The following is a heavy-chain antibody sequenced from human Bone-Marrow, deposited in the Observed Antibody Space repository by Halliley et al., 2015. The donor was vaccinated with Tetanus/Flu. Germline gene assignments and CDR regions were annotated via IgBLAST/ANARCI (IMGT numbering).Heavy chain of an antibody. D-gene: IGHD3-16*01. CDR2: IYYSGST. Sequence: TLSLTCTVSGGFIRSGGYYWSWIRQHPGKGLEWIGKIYYSGSTYYNPSLKSRVTISVDTTKNQFSLKLSSVTAADTAVYYRARGAGNNWVEPGGQGILVTVSS. J-gene: IGHJ5*02. V-gene: IGHV4-31*03. CDR1: GGFIRSGGYY. CDR3: ARGAGNNWVEP.